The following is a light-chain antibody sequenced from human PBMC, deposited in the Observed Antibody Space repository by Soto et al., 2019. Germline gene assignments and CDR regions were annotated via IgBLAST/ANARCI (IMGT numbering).Light chain of an antibody. J-gene: IGKJ2*01. CDR2: AAT. Sequence: DIQMTQSPSSLSASVGDRVTITCRASQSIRTYLNWYQQKLGEAPRLLIYAATSLQSGVPSRLSGRGSGIDFTLTISSLQPEDFATYYCQQTYSTPYTFGQGTKLEIK. V-gene: IGKV1-39*01. CDR1: QSIRTY. CDR3: QQTYSTPYT.